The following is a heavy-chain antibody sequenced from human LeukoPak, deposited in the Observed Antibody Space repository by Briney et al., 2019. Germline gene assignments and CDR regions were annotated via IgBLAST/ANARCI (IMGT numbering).Heavy chain of an antibody. V-gene: IGHV3-21*01. D-gene: IGHD3-3*01. J-gene: IGHJ6*03. CDR2: ISSSSSYI. Sequence: GGSLRLSCAASGFTFSSYSMNWVRQAPGKGLEWVSSISSSSSYIYYADSVMGRFTISRDNSQNTVSLQLNNLRIEDTALYYCAKTSLSDPSGHYYYMDVWGKGTTVTVSS. CDR3: AKTSLSDPSGHYYYMDV. CDR1: GFTFSSYS.